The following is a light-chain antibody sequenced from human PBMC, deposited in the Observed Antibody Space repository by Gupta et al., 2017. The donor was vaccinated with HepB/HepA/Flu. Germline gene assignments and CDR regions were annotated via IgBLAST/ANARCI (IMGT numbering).Light chain of an antibody. V-gene: IGLV3-21*04. CDR2: YDS. Sequence: SYALTQPPSVSVAPGKTARMACRGNNSGSKSVHWYQQKPGQAPVLVIYYDSDRPSGMPERFSGSNSGNTATLTISRVEAGDEADYYCQAWDSSSYHPVFGGGTKLTVL. CDR1: NSGSKS. CDR3: QAWDSSSYHPV. J-gene: IGLJ3*02.